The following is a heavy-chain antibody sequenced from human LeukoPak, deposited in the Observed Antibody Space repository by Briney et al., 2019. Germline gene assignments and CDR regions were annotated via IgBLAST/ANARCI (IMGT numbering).Heavy chain of an antibody. Sequence: EASVKVSCEASGYTFHVYYMHGVRQPPGQGLEWMGWINPNSSATNYAQKFRGRVTMTRDTPISTAYMELSRLTSDDTAVCYCAREDYVSMGVDYWGQGTLVTVSS. V-gene: IGHV1-2*02. CDR2: INPNSSAT. CDR1: GYTFHVYY. CDR3: AREDYVSMGVDY. D-gene: IGHD3-16*01. J-gene: IGHJ4*02.